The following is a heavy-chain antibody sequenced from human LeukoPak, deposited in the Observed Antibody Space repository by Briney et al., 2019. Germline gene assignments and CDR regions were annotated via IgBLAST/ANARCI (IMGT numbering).Heavy chain of an antibody. CDR2: ISWNSGSI. J-gene: IGHJ3*02. CDR1: GFTFDDYA. Sequence: PGRSLRLSCAASGFTFDDYAMHWVRHAPGKGLEWVSGISWNSGSIGYADSVEGRFTISRDNAKNSLYLQMNSLRAEDTALYYCAKDNSRGYYYDSSGYYDAFDIWGQGTMVTVSS. D-gene: IGHD3-22*01. V-gene: IGHV3-9*01. CDR3: AKDNSRGYYYDSSGYYDAFDI.